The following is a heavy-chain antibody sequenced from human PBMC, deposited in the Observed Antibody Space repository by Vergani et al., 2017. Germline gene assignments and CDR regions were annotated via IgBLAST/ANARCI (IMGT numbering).Heavy chain of an antibody. Sequence: VQLVESGGGLVKPGGSLRLSCAASGFTFSDYYMSWIRQAPGKGLEWVSYISSSGSTIYYADSVKGRFTISRDNAKNSLYLQMNSLRAEDTAVYYCARDLRYGWLREGYYYYGMDVWGQGTTVTVSS. CDR2: ISSSGSTI. CDR3: ARDLRYGWLREGYYYYGMDV. CDR1: GFTFSDYY. V-gene: IGHV3-11*01. J-gene: IGHJ6*02. D-gene: IGHD5-12*01.